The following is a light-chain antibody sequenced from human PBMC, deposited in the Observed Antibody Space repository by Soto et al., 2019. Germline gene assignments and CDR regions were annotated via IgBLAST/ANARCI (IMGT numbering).Light chain of an antibody. J-gene: IGKJ1*01. Sequence: EIVLTQSPGTLSLSPGERATLSCRASQSVSSSYLAWYQQKPGQAPRLLIYDASTRAAGIAARFSGSGSGTEFTLTISSLQSEDSAVYYCQQYVHWPPGAFGQGTKVDIK. V-gene: IGKV3-15*01. CDR3: QQYVHWPPGA. CDR1: QSVSSSY. CDR2: DAS.